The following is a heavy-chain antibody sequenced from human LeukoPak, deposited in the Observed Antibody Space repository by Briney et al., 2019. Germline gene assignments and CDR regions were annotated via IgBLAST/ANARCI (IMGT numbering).Heavy chain of an antibody. D-gene: IGHD3-22*01. J-gene: IGHJ4*02. CDR1: GYTFTGCY. CDR2: INPNSGGT. V-gene: IGHV1-2*02. Sequence: ASVKVSCKASGYTFTGCYMHWGRQAPGQGLEWMGWINPNSGGTNYAQKFQGRVTMTRDTSISTAYIEMSRLRSDDTAVYYCARFQTSENPYYDSSGYFVYWGEGTLVTVSS. CDR3: ARFQTSENPYYDSSGYFVY.